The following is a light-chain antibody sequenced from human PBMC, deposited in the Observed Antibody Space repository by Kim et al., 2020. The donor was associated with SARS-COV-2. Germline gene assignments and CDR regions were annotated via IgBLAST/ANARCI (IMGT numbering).Light chain of an antibody. CDR1: NNDVGAYNY. Sequence: GQSITISCIGTNNDVGAYNYVSWYQQHPGKAPKLMIYDVSKRPSGVSDRFSGSKSGNTASLTISGLQAEDEADYYCSSYTSSSTWVFGGGTQLTVL. CDR3: SSYTSSSTWV. J-gene: IGLJ3*02. V-gene: IGLV2-14*04. CDR2: DVS.